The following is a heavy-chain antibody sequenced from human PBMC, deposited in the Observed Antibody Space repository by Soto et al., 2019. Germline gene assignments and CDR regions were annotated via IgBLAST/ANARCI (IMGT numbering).Heavy chain of an antibody. V-gene: IGHV1-69*01. Sequence: QVQLVQSGAEVKKPGSSVKVSCKASGGTFSSYAISWVRQAPGQGLEWMGGIIPIFGTANYAQKFQGRVTITADEATSTAYRELSSLRSEDTAVYYCAKGRITMIVVVRYDAFDIWGQGTMVTVSS. CDR2: IIPIFGTA. J-gene: IGHJ3*02. CDR1: GGTFSSYA. D-gene: IGHD3-22*01. CDR3: AKGRITMIVVVRYDAFDI.